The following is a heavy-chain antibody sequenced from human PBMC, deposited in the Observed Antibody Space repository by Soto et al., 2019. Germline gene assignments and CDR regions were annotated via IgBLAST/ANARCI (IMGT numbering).Heavy chain of an antibody. V-gene: IGHV4-34*01. CDR1: GGSFSGYY. CDR2: INHSGST. Sequence: PSETLSLTCAVYGGSFSGYYWSWIRQPPGKGLEWIGEINHSGSTNYNPSLKSRVTISVDTSKNQFSLKLSSVTAADTAVYYCARAYSSGWQGHWFVPWGQGTLVTVS. CDR3: ARAYSSGWQGHWFVP. J-gene: IGHJ5*02. D-gene: IGHD6-19*01.